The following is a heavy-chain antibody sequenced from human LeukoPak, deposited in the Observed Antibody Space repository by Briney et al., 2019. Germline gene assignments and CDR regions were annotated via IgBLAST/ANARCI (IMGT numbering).Heavy chain of an antibody. CDR3: ARLFLGYSSSWYVPAPYYYYMDV. CDR1: GFTFSNHG. Sequence: PGGSLRLSCAASGFTFSNHGMHWVRQGPGQGLEWVAFIRYEGRHKYYADSVKGRFTISRDNSKNTVYLQMNSLRGEDTAVYYCARLFLGYSSSWYVPAPYYYYMDVWGKGTTVTVSS. D-gene: IGHD6-13*01. CDR2: IRYEGRHK. V-gene: IGHV3-30*02. J-gene: IGHJ6*03.